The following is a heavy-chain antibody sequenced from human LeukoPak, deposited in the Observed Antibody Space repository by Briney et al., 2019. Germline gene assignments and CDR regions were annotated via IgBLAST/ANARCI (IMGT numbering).Heavy chain of an antibody. CDR2: MNPNSGNT. CDR3: ARGWGMATPFDY. J-gene: IGHJ4*02. CDR1: GYTFTSYD. V-gene: IGHV1-8*01. D-gene: IGHD5-24*01. Sequence: ASVKVSCKASGYTFTSYDINWVRQATGQGLEWMGWMNPNSGNTGYAQKFQGRVTMTRNTSISTAYMELSSLRSEDTAVYYCARGWGMATPFDYWGQGTLVTVSS.